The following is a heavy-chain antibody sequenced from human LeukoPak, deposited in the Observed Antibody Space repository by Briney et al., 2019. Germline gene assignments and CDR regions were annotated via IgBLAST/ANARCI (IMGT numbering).Heavy chain of an antibody. D-gene: IGHD4-23*01. V-gene: IGHV4-39*01. CDR2: IYYSGST. J-gene: IGHJ3*02. CDR3: ARAYGGNFDGFDI. CDR1: GGSVSSSTYY. Sequence: PSETLSLTCTVSGGSVSSSTYYWGWIRQPPGKGLEWIGSIYYSGSTYYNPSLKSRVTISVDTSKNQFSLKLSSVTAADTAVYYCARAYGGNFDGFDIWGQGTMVTVSS.